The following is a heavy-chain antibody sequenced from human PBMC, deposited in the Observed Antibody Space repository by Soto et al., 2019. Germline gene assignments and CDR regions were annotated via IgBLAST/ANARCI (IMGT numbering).Heavy chain of an antibody. CDR1: GGSIRSGGYY. CDR2: IFDSGTT. J-gene: IGHJ4*02. Sequence: QVQLQESGPGLVKPSQTLSLTCTVSGGSIRSGGYYWSWLRQHPGKGLEWIGYIFDSGTTYYNPSLKSRVTISVGPSKSQFSLRLTSVTATDTAVYYCASQASGWYHDYWGQGTLVTGSS. CDR3: ASQASGWYHDY. D-gene: IGHD6-19*01. V-gene: IGHV4-31*03.